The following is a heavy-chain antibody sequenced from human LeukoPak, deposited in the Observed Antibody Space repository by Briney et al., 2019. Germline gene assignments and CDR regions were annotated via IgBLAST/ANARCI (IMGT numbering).Heavy chain of an antibody. J-gene: IGHJ6*03. CDR1: GFTFSSYW. CDR3: AKDLIFAADYYYYMDV. Sequence: GGSLRLSCAASGFTFSSYWMHWVRQAPGKGLVWVSRINSDGSSTSYADSVKGRFTISRDNAKNTLYLQMNSLRAEDTAVYYCAKDLIFAADYYYYMDVWGKGTTVTVSS. V-gene: IGHV3-74*01. CDR2: INSDGSST. D-gene: IGHD3/OR15-3a*01.